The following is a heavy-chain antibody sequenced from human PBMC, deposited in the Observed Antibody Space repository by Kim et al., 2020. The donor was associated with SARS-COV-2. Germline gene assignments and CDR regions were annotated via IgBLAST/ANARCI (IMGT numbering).Heavy chain of an antibody. CDR1: GFTFSTYW. CDR2: INSDGSST. D-gene: IGHD3-22*01. CDR3: ATDYYDSRGYYYYAMDV. V-gene: IGHV3-74*01. Sequence: GGSLRLSCAASGFTFSTYWMHWVRQAPGKVLVWVSRINSDGSSTKYADSVKGRFTISRDNAKNTLYLQMNSLRAEDTAVYYCATDYYDSRGYYYYAMDV. J-gene: IGHJ6*01.